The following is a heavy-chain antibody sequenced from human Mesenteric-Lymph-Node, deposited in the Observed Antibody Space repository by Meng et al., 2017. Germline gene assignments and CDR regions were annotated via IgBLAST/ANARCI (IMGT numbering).Heavy chain of an antibody. Sequence: QVQLVQAGGEVKEPGSSGKVSRKASGGTFSSYAISWVRQAPGQGLEWMGGIIPIFGTANYAQKFQGRVTITADKSTSTAYMELSSLRSEDTAVYYCARGQPTHWYFDLWGRGTLVTVSS. J-gene: IGHJ2*01. V-gene: IGHV1-69*06. CDR3: ARGQPTHWYFDL. D-gene: IGHD2-15*01. CDR2: IIPIFGTA. CDR1: GGTFSSYA.